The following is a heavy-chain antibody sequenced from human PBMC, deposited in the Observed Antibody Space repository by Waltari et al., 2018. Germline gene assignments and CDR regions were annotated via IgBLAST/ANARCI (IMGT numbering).Heavy chain of an antibody. CDR2: IYYSGST. J-gene: IGHJ4*02. Sequence: QLQLQESGPGLVKPSETLSLTCTVSGGSISSSSYYWVWIRQPPGKGLEWIGSIYYSGSTYYNPSLKSRVTISVDTSKNQFSLKLSSVTAADTAVYYCARLPGGDYFDYWGQGTLVTVSS. V-gene: IGHV4-39*01. CDR3: ARLPGGDYFDY. D-gene: IGHD3-16*01. CDR1: GGSISSSSYY.